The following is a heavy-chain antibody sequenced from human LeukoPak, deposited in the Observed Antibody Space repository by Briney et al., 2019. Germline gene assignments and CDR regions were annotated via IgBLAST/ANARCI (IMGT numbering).Heavy chain of an antibody. CDR1: GYTFTGYY. Sequence: ASVKVSCKASGYTFTGYYMHWVRQAPGQGLEWMGWINPDNGGTNYAQKFQGRVTMTRDMSISTAYMELSSLRSDDTAVYYCARDPSNSGYDYLYYFDYWGQGTLVTVSS. J-gene: IGHJ4*02. D-gene: IGHD5-12*01. CDR3: ARDPSNSGYDYLYYFDY. V-gene: IGHV1-2*02. CDR2: INPDNGGT.